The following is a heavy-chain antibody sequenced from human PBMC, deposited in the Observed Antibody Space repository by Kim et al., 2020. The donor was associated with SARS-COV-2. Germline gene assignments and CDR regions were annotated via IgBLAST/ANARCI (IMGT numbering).Heavy chain of an antibody. J-gene: IGHJ3*02. CDR1: GGSISSGGYY. CDR3: AKHGDAFDI. V-gene: IGHV4-31*03. CDR2: IYYSGTT. Sequence: SETLSLTCTVSGGSISSGGYYWTWIRQQPGKGLEWIGYIYYSGTTYYNPSLKSRVTISVDTTKNQFSLKLSSVTAADTAVYYCAKHGDAFDIWGQGTMVTVSS.